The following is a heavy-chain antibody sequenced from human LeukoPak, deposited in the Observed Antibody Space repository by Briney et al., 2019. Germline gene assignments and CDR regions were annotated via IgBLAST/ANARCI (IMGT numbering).Heavy chain of an antibody. CDR3: ARLVPPSITATGTWFDP. V-gene: IGHV4-39*01. CDR2: IYYSGST. D-gene: IGHD6-13*01. J-gene: IGHJ5*02. CDR1: GGSISSSSYY. Sequence: SETLSLTCTVSGGSISSSSYYGGWIRQPPGKGLEWIGSIYYSGSTYYNPSLKSRVTIAVDTSKNQFSLKLSSVTAADTAVYYCARLVPPSITATGTWFDPWGQGTLVAVSS.